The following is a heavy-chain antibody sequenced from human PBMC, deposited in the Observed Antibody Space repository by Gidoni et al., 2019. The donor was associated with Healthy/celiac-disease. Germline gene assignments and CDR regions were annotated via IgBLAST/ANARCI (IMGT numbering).Heavy chain of an antibody. D-gene: IGHD3-22*01. V-gene: IGHV5-51*01. J-gene: IGHJ4*02. CDR1: GYSFPSYW. CDR3: ARHSYYDSSGYFSPAAFDY. Sequence: EVQMVQSGAAVKKPGESLKLSCKGYGYSFPSYWIGWVRQMPGKGLEWMGLIYRCDSETRYSPSFQRQVTISADKSISTAYLQWSSLKASDTAMYYCARHSYYDSSGYFSPAAFDYWGQGTLVTVSS. CDR2: IYRCDSET.